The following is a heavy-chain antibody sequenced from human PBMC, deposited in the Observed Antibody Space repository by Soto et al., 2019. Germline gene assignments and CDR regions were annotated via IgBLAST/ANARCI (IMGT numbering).Heavy chain of an antibody. Sequence: QVKLQESGPGLVKPSETLSLTCTVSGDSISGYYWSWIRQPPGKGLEWIGFMYYSGRTNYNPSLTSRVTISVDTSKNQFSLKLNSMTAADTALYYCARWYQPKPGYFDYWGLGALVTVSS. CDR1: GDSISGYY. CDR3: ARWYQPKPGYFDY. CDR2: MYYSGRT. J-gene: IGHJ4*02. D-gene: IGHD2-2*01. V-gene: IGHV4-59*01.